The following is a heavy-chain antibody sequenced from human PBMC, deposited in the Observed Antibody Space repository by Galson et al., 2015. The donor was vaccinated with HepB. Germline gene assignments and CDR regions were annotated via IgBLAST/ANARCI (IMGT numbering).Heavy chain of an antibody. V-gene: IGHV3-7*04. CDR2: IKQDGSEK. CDR3: ARAQNLVTIPTGYYYYMDV. Sequence: SLRLSCAASGLTFRRFWMSWVRQAPGKGLEWVANIKQDGSEKYYVVSVKGRFTISRDNAKNSLYLQMNSLRAEDTAVYYCARAQNLVTIPTGYYYYMDVWGKGTTVTVSS. J-gene: IGHJ6*03. CDR1: GLTFRRFW. D-gene: IGHD1-1*01.